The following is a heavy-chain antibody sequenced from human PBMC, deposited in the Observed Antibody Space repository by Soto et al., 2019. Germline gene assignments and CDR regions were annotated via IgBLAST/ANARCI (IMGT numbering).Heavy chain of an antibody. CDR1: DYSISSGYH. V-gene: IGHV4-38-2*02. CDR2: IYQSGNT. Sequence: SETLSLTCIVSDYSISSGYHWGWIRQPPGKGLECIGTIYQSGNTYYNPSLKSRVILSIDTSKNQFSLKLSTVTAADTAVYYCVRGRVNFDYWGKGILVTVSS. J-gene: IGHJ4*02. D-gene: IGHD6-13*01. CDR3: VRGRVNFDY.